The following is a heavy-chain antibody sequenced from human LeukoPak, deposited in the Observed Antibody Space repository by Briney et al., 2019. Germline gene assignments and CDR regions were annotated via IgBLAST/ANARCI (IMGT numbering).Heavy chain of an antibody. Sequence: PGGSLRLSCAASRFTFSNYAMHWDRRAPGKGLEWVAVISNDGSNNYYADSVKGRFTISRDNSKSTLYLQMNSLRAEDTAVYYCGRVAPGGRHIDYWGQGTLVTVSS. CDR3: GRVAPGGRHIDY. CDR1: RFTFSNYA. V-gene: IGHV3-30-3*01. J-gene: IGHJ4*02. D-gene: IGHD6-13*01. CDR2: ISNDGSNN.